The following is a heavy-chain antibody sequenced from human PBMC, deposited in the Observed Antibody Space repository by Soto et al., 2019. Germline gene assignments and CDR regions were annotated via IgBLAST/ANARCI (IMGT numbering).Heavy chain of an antibody. CDR1: GGSISSGGYY. Sequence: QVQLQESGPGLVKPSQTLSLTCTVSGGSISSGGYYWSWIRQHPGKGLEWIVYIYYSGSTYYNPSLTSRVTISVDTSKNQFSLKLSSVTAADTAVYYCASGYNWNDPDAFDIWGQGTMVTVSS. CDR3: ASGYNWNDPDAFDI. D-gene: IGHD1-20*01. J-gene: IGHJ3*02. V-gene: IGHV4-31*03. CDR2: IYYSGST.